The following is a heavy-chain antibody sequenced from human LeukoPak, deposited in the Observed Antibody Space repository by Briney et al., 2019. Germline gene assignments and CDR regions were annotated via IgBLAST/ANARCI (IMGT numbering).Heavy chain of an antibody. V-gene: IGHV3-48*01. Sequence: GGSLRLSCAASGFTFNSYGMIWVRQGPGKGLEWVSYISSSSSTITYADSVRGRFTISRDNAENSLFLQMNSLRAEDTAVYYCARVKENLGYCSGGSCTDWFDPWGQGTLVTVSS. CDR2: ISSSSSTI. D-gene: IGHD2-15*01. CDR3: ARVKENLGYCSGGSCTDWFDP. CDR1: GFTFNSYG. J-gene: IGHJ5*02.